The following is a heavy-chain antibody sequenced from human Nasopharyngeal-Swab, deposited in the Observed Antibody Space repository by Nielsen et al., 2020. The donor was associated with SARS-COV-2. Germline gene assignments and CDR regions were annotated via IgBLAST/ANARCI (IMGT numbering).Heavy chain of an antibody. V-gene: IGHV1-69*13. Sequence: SVKVSCRASGGTFSSYAISWVRQAPGQGLEWMGGIIPIFGTANYAQKFQGRVTITADESTSTAYMELSSLRSEDTAVYYCARDRTIAVAGLDSVGEFDYWGQGTLVTVSS. D-gene: IGHD6-19*01. CDR2: IIPIFGTA. J-gene: IGHJ4*02. CDR3: ARDRTIAVAGLDSVGEFDY. CDR1: GGTFSSYA.